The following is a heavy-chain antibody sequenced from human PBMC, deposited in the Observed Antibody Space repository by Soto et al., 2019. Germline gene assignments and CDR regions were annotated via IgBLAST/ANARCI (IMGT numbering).Heavy chain of an antibody. V-gene: IGHV3-7*01. D-gene: IGHD3-10*01. CDR1: LFTFSRYW. Sequence: EVQLVESGGGLVQPGGSLRLSCAASLFTFSRYWMTWVRLAPGKGLEWVANIRQDGSEKYYVDSVKGRFTISRDNAKNSLPLQMNNLRSEDTAVYYCARAGSKYFASGSSLPYFMDVWGKGTTVPVSS. CDR2: IRQDGSEK. CDR3: ARAGSKYFASGSSLPYFMDV. J-gene: IGHJ6*03.